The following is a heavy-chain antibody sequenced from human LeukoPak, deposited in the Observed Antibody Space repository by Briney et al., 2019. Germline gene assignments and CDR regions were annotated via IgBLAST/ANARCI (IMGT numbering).Heavy chain of an antibody. J-gene: IGHJ4*02. V-gene: IGHV4-34*01. CDR1: GGSFSGYY. CDR2: INHSGST. Sequence: PSETLSLTCAVYGGSFSGYYWSWIRQPPGKGLEWIGEINHSGSTNYNPSLKSRVTISVDTSKNQFSLKLSSVTAADTAVYYCARVQIYPPLLLLHGYFDYWGQGTLVTVSS. D-gene: IGHD3-22*01. CDR3: ARVQIYPPLLLLHGYFDY.